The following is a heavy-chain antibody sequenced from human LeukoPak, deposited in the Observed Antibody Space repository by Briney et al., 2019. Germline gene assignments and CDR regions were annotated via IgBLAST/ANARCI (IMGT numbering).Heavy chain of an antibody. CDR3: ATEESGY. J-gene: IGHJ4*02. Sequence: SETLSLTCTVSGDSISSYYCTWIRQPAGRGLEWIGRIYSSGSTSYNPPLKSRVTMSVDTSKNQFSLNLTSVTAADTAVYYCATEESGYWGQGTLVTVSS. V-gene: IGHV4-4*07. CDR1: GDSISSYY. D-gene: IGHD3-3*01. CDR2: IYSSGST.